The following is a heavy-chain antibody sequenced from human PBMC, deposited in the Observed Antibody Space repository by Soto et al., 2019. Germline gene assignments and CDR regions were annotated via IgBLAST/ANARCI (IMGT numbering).Heavy chain of an antibody. CDR3: AADSSWYSSGWYRLDP. CDR1: GFTFTSSA. J-gene: IGHJ5*02. V-gene: IGHV1-58*01. Sequence: ASVKVSCKASGFTFTSSAAQWVRQARGQRLEWIGWIVVGSGNTNYAQKFQERVTITRDMSTSTAYMELSSLRSEDTAVYYCAADSSWYSSGWYRLDPWGQGTLVTVSS. D-gene: IGHD6-19*01. CDR2: IVVGSGNT.